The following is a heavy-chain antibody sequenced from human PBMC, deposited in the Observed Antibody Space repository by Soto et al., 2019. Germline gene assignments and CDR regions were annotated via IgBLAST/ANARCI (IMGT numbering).Heavy chain of an antibody. Sequence: GGSLRLSCTASGFTFSIYCLHLVLQAPGVGLVWVSRINSDGSSTRYADSVKGRFTISRDNAKNTLYLHMNNLRAEDTAVYYCATQIAAGGGGWGQGTLVTVSS. D-gene: IGHD6-13*01. CDR3: ATQIAAGGGG. J-gene: IGHJ4*02. CDR2: INSDGSST. CDR1: GFTFSIYC. V-gene: IGHV3-74*01.